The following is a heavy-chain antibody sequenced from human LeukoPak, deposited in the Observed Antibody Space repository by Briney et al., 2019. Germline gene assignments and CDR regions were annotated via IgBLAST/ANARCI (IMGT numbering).Heavy chain of an antibody. V-gene: IGHV4-34*01. CDR1: GGSFSGYY. D-gene: IGHD3-10*01. Sequence: PSETLSLTCAVYGGSFSGYYWSWIRQPPGKGLEWIGEINHSGSTNYNPSLKSRVTISVDTSKNQFSLKLSSVTAADTAVYYCARLLRGRYYYGSGKDYYMDVWGKGTTVTISS. CDR2: INHSGST. J-gene: IGHJ6*03. CDR3: ARLLRGRYYYGSGKDYYMDV.